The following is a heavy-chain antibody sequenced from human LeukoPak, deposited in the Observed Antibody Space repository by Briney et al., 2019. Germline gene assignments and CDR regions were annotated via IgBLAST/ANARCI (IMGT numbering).Heavy chain of an antibody. CDR3: ARGGGSYFDY. Sequence: ASVKVSCKASGYTFTGYYIHWVRQAPGQGLEGMGIINPSGGSTSYAQKFQGRVTMTRDTSTSTVYMELSSLRSEDTAVYYCARGGGSYFDYWGERALVSVSS. CDR2: INPSGGST. V-gene: IGHV1-46*01. J-gene: IGHJ4*03. D-gene: IGHD1-26*01. CDR1: GYTFTGYY.